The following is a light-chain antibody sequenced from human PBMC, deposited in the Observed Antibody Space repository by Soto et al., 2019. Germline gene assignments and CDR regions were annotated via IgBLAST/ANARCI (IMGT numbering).Light chain of an antibody. Sequence: ETVLTQSPGTLSLSPGERATLSCRASQNLNSNFLAWYQQKPGQAPRLLIYGVSNRATGIPDRFSGSGSGTDFTLTISRLEPEDFATYYCQQLNSYPLTFGGGTKVEIK. CDR2: GVS. CDR1: QNLNSNF. V-gene: IGKV3-20*01. J-gene: IGKJ4*01. CDR3: QQLNSYPLT.